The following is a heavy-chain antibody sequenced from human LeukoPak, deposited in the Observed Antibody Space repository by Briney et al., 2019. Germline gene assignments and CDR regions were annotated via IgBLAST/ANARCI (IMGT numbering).Heavy chain of an antibody. CDR1: GYSISSGYY. CDR2: IYHSGST. CDR3: ASSRAVVVPAAIGSLGFYFDY. Sequence: SETLSLTCAVSGYSISSGYYWGWIRQPPGKGLEWIGSIYHSGSTYYNPSLKSRVTISVDTSKNQFSLKLSSVTAADTAVYYCASSRAVVVPAAIGSLGFYFDYWGQGTLVTVSS. J-gene: IGHJ4*02. D-gene: IGHD2-2*02. V-gene: IGHV4-38-2*01.